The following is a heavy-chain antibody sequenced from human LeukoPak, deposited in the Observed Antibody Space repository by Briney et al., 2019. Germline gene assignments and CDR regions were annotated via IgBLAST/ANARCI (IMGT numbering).Heavy chain of an antibody. J-gene: IGHJ4*02. V-gene: IGHV3-7*01. CDR3: ASTPYGGFDY. CDR1: GFTFSRYW. Sequence: GGSLRLSCAASGFTFSRYWMSWVRQAPGKGLEWVANIKQDGSGKYYVESVKGRFTISKDNAKNSLYLQMNSLRAEDTAVYYCASTPYGGFDYWGQGTLVTVSS. CDR2: IKQDGSGK. D-gene: IGHD4-23*01.